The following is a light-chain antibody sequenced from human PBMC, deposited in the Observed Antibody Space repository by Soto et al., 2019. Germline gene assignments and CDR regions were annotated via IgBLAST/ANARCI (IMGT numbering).Light chain of an antibody. CDR2: DAS. CDR3: QQYKNYYPT. CDR1: QSISDW. Sequence: DIQMTQSPSTLSASVGDRVTITCRASQSISDWLAWYQQKPGKAPKILIYDASSLESGVPSTFSGSGSGTEFTLTISSLQPDDFAIYYCQQYKNYYPTFGQGTKVDIK. J-gene: IGKJ1*01. V-gene: IGKV1-5*01.